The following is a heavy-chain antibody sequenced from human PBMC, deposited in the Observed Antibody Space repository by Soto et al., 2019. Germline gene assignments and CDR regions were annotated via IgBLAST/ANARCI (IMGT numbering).Heavy chain of an antibody. Sequence: DVEVLESGGGLGQPGGSLRLSCEASGFTISNYGMAWVRQAPGKGLEWVSAISGRDAYTYYADSVKGRFTISRDNSKNTLYLQMSSLTAEDTALYYCAKVERMTPYTHLRWGQGTLVTVSS. CDR3: AKVERMTPYTHLR. CDR1: GFTISNYG. CDR2: ISGRDAYT. D-gene: IGHD1-1*01. V-gene: IGHV3-23*01. J-gene: IGHJ4*02.